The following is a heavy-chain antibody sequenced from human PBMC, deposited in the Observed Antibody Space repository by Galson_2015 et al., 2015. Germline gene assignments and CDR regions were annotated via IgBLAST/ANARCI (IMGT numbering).Heavy chain of an antibody. CDR3: AKARKFGEIYYYGMDV. D-gene: IGHD3-10*01. V-gene: IGHV3-43*01. CDR1: GFTFDDYT. CDR2: ISWDGGST. Sequence: SLRLSCAASGFTFDDYTMHWVRQAPGKGLEWVSLISWDGGSTYYADSVKGRFTISRDNSKNSLYLQMNSLRTEDTALYYCAKARKFGEIYYYGMDVWGQGTTVTVSS. J-gene: IGHJ6*02.